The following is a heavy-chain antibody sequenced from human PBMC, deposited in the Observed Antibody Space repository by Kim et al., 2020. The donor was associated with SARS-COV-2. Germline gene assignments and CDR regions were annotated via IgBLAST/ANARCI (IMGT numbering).Heavy chain of an antibody. CDR3: ARLLLSSIDWFDP. J-gene: IGHJ5*02. Sequence: YSAYLKTRLTITKDTSKNQVVLTMTNMDPVDTATYYCARLLLSSIDWFDPWGQGTLVTVSS. D-gene: IGHD3-10*01. V-gene: IGHV2-5*01.